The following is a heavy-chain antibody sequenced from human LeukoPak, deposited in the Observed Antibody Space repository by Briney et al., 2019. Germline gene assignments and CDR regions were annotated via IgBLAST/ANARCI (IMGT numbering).Heavy chain of an antibody. D-gene: IGHD3-3*01. J-gene: IGHJ5*02. CDR2: IYTSGST. CDR1: GGSISSGSYC. V-gene: IGHV4-61*02. Sequence: SETLSLTCTVSGGSISSGSYCWSWIRQPAGKGLEWIGRIYTSGSTNYYPSLKSRVTISVDTSKNQFSLKLSSVTAADTAVYYCARGNLGLRFLEWLQSNWFDPWGQGTLVTVSS. CDR3: ARGNLGLRFLEWLQSNWFDP.